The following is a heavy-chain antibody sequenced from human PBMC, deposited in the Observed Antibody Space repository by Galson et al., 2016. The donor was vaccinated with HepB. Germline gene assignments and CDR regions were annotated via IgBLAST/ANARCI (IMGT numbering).Heavy chain of an antibody. CDR1: GITFSRHP. D-gene: IGHD2-15*01. J-gene: IGHJ4*02. CDR3: AEVVHDGGGIAVHFEN. Sequence: SLRLSCAVSGITFSRHPMSWVRQAPGKGLEWVVDINESGSSRNYADSVKGRFTISRDNLKNTLYLEMNSLRAEDTAVYYCAEVVHDGGGIAVHFENWGPGTLVTVSS. V-gene: IGHV3-23*01. CDR2: INESGSSR.